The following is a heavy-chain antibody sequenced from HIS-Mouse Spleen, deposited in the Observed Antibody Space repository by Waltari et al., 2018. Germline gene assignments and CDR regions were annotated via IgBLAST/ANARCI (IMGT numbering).Heavy chain of an antibody. V-gene: IGHV3-30*18. CDR3: AKASSGWLDY. J-gene: IGHJ4*02. CDR1: GFTFSSSG. Sequence: QVQLVESGGGVVRPGRSLRLSCSASGFTFSSSGMHWVRQAPGKGLEWVAVISYDGSNKYYADSVKGRFSISRDNSKNTLYLQMNSLRAEDTAVYYCAKASSGWLDYWGQGTLVTVSS. CDR2: ISYDGSNK. D-gene: IGHD6-19*01.